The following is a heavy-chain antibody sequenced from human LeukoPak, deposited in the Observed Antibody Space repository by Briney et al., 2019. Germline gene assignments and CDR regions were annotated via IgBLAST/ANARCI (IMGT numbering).Heavy chain of an antibody. CDR2: ISYDGSNK. Sequence: PGRSLRLSCAASGFTFSSYGMHWVRQAPGKGLEWVAVISYDGSNKYYADSVKGRFTISRDNSKNTLYLQMNSLRAEDTAVYYRAKDPNGSAHYWGQGTLVTVSS. J-gene: IGHJ4*02. CDR1: GFTFSSYG. CDR3: AKDPNGSAHY. D-gene: IGHD3-10*01. V-gene: IGHV3-30*18.